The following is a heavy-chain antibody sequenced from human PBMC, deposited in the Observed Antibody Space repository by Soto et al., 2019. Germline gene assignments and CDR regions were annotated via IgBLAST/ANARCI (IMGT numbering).Heavy chain of an antibody. CDR3: AHYQRQNSGGYYSGFDH. Sequence: QITLKESGPTLVKPTQTLTLTCTFSGFSLSTSGVGVGWIRQPPGKALEWLALIYWDDDKRYSPSLKSRLTITKDTSNHQVVLTMANMDPVDTATYFCAHYQRQNSGGYYSGFDHWGQGILVTVSS. V-gene: IGHV2-5*02. J-gene: IGHJ4*02. CDR2: IYWDDDK. D-gene: IGHD3-22*01. CDR1: GFSLSTSGVG.